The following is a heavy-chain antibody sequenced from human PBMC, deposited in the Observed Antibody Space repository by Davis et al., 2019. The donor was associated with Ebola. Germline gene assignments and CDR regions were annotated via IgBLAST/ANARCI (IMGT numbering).Heavy chain of an antibody. CDR1: GGSISSYH. D-gene: IGHD3-22*01. CDR2: IYYSGST. Sequence: PSETLSLTCTVSGGSISSYHWSWIRQPPGKGLEWIGYIYYSGSTYYKPSLKSRVTISLDTSKNQFSLNLYSVTAADTAVYYCARDLRYDSSGYDYYFYMDVWGKGTTVTVSS. CDR3: ARDLRYDSSGYDYYFYMDV. J-gene: IGHJ6*03. V-gene: IGHV4-59*06.